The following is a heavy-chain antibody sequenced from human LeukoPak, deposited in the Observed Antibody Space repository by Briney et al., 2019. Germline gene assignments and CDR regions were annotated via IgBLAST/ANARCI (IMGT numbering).Heavy chain of an antibody. D-gene: IGHD6-25*01. CDR1: GGSFSGYY. CDR3: ARERGSIAAAPDY. CDR2: INHSGST. Sequence: PSETLSLTCAVYGGSFSGYYWSWIRQPPGKGLEWIGEINHSGSTNYTPSLKSRVTISVDTTKNQFSLKLSSVTAADTAVYYCARERGSIAAAPDYWGQGTLVTVSS. J-gene: IGHJ4*02. V-gene: IGHV4-34*01.